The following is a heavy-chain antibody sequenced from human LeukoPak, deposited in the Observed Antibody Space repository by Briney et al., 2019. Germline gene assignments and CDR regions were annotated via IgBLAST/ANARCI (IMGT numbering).Heavy chain of an antibody. J-gene: IGHJ4*02. CDR3: ARDSGWWRFDF. CDR2: IKEDGSEK. D-gene: IGHD6-13*01. V-gene: IGHV3-7*03. CDR1: GFTFSSYG. Sequence: GGSLRLSCAASGFTFSSYGMNWVRQAPGQGLEWVASIKEDGSEKHYVDSVKGRFTISRDNDKNSLYLQMNSLRAEDTAVYYCARDSGWWRFDFWGQGTLVTVSS.